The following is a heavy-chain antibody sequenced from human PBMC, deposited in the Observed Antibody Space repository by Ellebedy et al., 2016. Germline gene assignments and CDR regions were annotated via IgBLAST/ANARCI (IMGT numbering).Heavy chain of an antibody. J-gene: IGHJ4*02. Sequence: GESLKISCKGSGYSFISHWIGWVRQMPGRGLEWMGIIYPGDSDTRYSPFFQGQVTISADKSISTAYLQWSSLKASDTAMYYCARTINYYDSSGYYLYFDYWGQGTLVTVSS. CDR1: GYSFISHW. CDR3: ARTINYYDSSGYYLYFDY. D-gene: IGHD3-22*01. CDR2: IYPGDSDT. V-gene: IGHV5-51*01.